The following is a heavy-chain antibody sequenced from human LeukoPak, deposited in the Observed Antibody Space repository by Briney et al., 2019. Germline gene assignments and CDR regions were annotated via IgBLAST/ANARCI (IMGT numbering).Heavy chain of an antibody. D-gene: IGHD2-2*01. CDR1: GYTFTSYG. Sequence: GASVRVSCKASGYTFTSYGISWVRQAPGQGLEWMGWISAYNGNTNYVQKLQGRVTMTTDTSTSTAYMELRSLRSDDTAVYYCARACSSTSCLYYYGMDVWGQGTTVTVSS. J-gene: IGHJ6*02. CDR2: ISAYNGNT. CDR3: ARACSSTSCLYYYGMDV. V-gene: IGHV1-18*01.